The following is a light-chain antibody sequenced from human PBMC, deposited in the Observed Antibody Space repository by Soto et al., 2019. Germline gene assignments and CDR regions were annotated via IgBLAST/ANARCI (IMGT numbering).Light chain of an antibody. Sequence: QSALTQPAPVSGSPGQSITISCTGTSSDVGGYNYVSWYQHHPGKAPKLMIYEVTNRPSGVSNRFSGSKSGNTASLTISGLQAEGEGDYYCSSYTTAYTQVFGGGTKVTVL. CDR2: EVT. CDR1: SSDVGGYNY. V-gene: IGLV2-14*01. J-gene: IGLJ3*02. CDR3: SSYTTAYTQV.